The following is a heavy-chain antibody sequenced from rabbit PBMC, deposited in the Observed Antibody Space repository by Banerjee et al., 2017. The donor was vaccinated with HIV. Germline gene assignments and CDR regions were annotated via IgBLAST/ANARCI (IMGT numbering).Heavy chain of an antibody. CDR3: ARNEWDYAGTTYYSL. V-gene: IGHV1S43*01. Sequence: QQQLEESGGGLVKPGGTLTLTCKASGIDLSSSFWISWVRQTPGKGLEWIGCIYPTYGATDYASWVNGRFTISLDNAQNTVFLQMTSLTAADTATYFCARNEWDYAGTTYYSLWGPGTLVTVS. CDR2: IYPTYGAT. J-gene: IGHJ6*01. CDR1: GIDLSSSFW. D-gene: IGHD8-1*01.